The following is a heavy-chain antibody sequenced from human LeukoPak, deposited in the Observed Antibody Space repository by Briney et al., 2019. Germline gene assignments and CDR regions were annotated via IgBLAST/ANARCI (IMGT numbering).Heavy chain of an antibody. Sequence: PSETLSLICTVSDGSISSYYWSWIRQPPGKGLEWIGYIYSSGSTDSNPSLKSRVSMSVDMSKNHFSLRLNSLAAADTAVYYCARHTGAYGYFAMDVWGQGTTVIVSS. D-gene: IGHD5-12*01. CDR2: IYSSGST. V-gene: IGHV4-59*08. J-gene: IGHJ6*02. CDR3: ARHTGAYGYFAMDV. CDR1: DGSISSYY.